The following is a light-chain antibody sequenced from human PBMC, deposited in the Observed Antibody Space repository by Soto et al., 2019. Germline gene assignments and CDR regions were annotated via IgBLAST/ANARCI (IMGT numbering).Light chain of an antibody. CDR2: EVS. V-gene: IGLV2-14*01. CDR3: SSYTSSSTYD. Sequence: QSVLTHPASVSGSPGQSITISCTGTSSDVGGYNYVSWYQQHPGKAPKLMIYEVSNRPSGVSNRFSGSKSGNTASLTISGLQAEDEADYYCSSYTSSSTYDFGTGTKVTVL. J-gene: IGLJ1*01. CDR1: SSDVGGYNY.